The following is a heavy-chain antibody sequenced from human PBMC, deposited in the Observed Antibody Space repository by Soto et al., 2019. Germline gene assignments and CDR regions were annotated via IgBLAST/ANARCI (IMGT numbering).Heavy chain of an antibody. CDR3: ARGKELEPRRGYYYYGMDV. CDR1: GGTFSSYA. J-gene: IGHJ6*02. CDR2: IIPIFGTA. Sequence: SVKVSCKASGGTFSSYAISWVRQAPGQGLEWMGGIIPIFGTANYAQKFQGRVTITADESTSTAYMELSSLRSEDTAVYYCARGKELEPRRGYYYYGMDVWGQGTTVTVSS. D-gene: IGHD1-1*01. V-gene: IGHV1-69*13.